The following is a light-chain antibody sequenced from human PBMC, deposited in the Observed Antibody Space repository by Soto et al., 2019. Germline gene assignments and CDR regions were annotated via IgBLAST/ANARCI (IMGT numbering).Light chain of an antibody. CDR1: QSVSSN. J-gene: IGKJ1*01. Sequence: EIVMTQSPATLSVSPGERATLSCRASQSVSSNLAWYQQKPGQAPRLLIYGASTRATGIPARFSGSGSGTEFTLTISSLQSEDFAVYYCQQYNNWPQTFGHGTNVDIK. CDR2: GAS. CDR3: QQYNNWPQT. V-gene: IGKV3-15*01.